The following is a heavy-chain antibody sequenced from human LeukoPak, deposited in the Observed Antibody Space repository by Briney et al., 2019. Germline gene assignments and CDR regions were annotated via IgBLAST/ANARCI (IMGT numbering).Heavy chain of an antibody. J-gene: IGHJ6*02. Sequence: GGSLRLSCAASGFTFSSYAMSWVRQAPGKGLEWVSAISGSGGSTYYADSVKGRFTISRDNSKNTLYLQMNSLRAEDTAVYYCAKVLEYNGSYYGYYYYYGMDVWGQGTTVTVSS. D-gene: IGHD1-26*01. V-gene: IGHV3-23*01. CDR3: AKVLEYNGSYYGYYYYYGMDV. CDR2: ISGSGGST. CDR1: GFTFSSYA.